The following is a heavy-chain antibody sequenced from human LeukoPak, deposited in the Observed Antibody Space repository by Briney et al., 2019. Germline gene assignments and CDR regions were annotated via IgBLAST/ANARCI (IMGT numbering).Heavy chain of an antibody. CDR2: IYYSGST. J-gene: IGHJ6*02. V-gene: IGHV4-31*03. CDR3: ARCGGSQSYYGMDV. Sequence: SQTLSLTCSVSGGSISSGVYYWSWIRQHPGKGLEWIGYIYYSGSTYYNPSLKSRVTISVDTSKNQFSLNLSSVTAVDTAVYHCARCGGSQSYYGMDVWGQGTTVTVSS. D-gene: IGHD1-26*01. CDR1: GGSISSGVYY.